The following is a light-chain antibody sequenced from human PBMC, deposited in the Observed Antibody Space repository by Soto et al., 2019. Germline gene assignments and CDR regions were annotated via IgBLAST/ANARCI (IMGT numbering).Light chain of an antibody. CDR3: QVWDSSSDHPYV. CDR1: NIGSKS. J-gene: IGLJ1*01. Sequence: SYELTQPPSVSVAPGKTARITCGGNNIGSKSVHWYQQKPGQAPVLVIYYDRDRPSGIPDRFSRSNSGNTATLTISRVEAGDEADCYCQVWDSSSDHPYVFGTGTKVTVL. V-gene: IGLV3-21*04. CDR2: YDR.